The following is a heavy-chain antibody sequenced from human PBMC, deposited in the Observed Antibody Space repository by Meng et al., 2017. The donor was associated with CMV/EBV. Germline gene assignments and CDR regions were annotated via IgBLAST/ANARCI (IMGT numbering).Heavy chain of an antibody. J-gene: IGHJ6*02. D-gene: IGHD3-3*01. CDR2: ISAYNGNT. V-gene: IGHV1-18*01. CDR3: AREAGDGRFLEWLFERPPYYYYYYGMDV. CDR1: GYTFTNHG. Sequence: ASVKVSCKASGYTFTNHGISWVRQAPGQGLEWMGWISAYNGNTNYAQKLQGRVTMTTDTSTSTAYMELRSLRSDDTAVYYCAREAGDGRFLEWLFERPPYYYYYYGMDVWGQGTTVTVSS.